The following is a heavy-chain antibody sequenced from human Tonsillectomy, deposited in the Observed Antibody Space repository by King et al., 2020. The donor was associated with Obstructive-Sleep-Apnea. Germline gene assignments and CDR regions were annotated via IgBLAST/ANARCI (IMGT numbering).Heavy chain of an antibody. V-gene: IGHV3-64*01. D-gene: IGHD1-26*01. Sequence: VQLVESGGGLVQPGGSLRLSCAASGFTFSSFAMHWVRQAPGKGLAYVSSICGNGGSTYYANSVKGRFTTSRDNSKNTLYLQMGSLRTEDMAVYYCAREARTGGSYPGWGQGTLVTVSS. J-gene: IGHJ4*02. CDR3: AREARTGGSYPG. CDR1: GFTFSSFA. CDR2: ICGNGGST.